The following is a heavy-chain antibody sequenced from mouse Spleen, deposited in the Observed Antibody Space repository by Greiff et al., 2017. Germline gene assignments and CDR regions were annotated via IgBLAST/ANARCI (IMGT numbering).Heavy chain of an antibody. CDR2: INPNNGGT. CDR1: GYTFTDYY. J-gene: IGHJ3*01. D-gene: IGHD1-2*01. Sequence: EVQLQQSGPELVKPGASVKISCKASGYTFTDYYMNWVKQSHGKSLEWIGDINPNNGGTSYNQKFKGKATLTVDKSSSTAYMELRSLTSEDSAVYYCARCLTTASWFAYWGQGTLVTVSA. CDR3: ARCLTTASWFAY. V-gene: IGHV1-26*01.